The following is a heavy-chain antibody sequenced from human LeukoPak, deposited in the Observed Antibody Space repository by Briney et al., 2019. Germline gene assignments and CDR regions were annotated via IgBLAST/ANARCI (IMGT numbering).Heavy chain of an antibody. J-gene: IGHJ5*02. D-gene: IGHD6-25*01. Sequence: PSETLSLTCTVSGYSITSGYYWVWIRQPPGKGLEWVGDNFHSGTTNYNPSLKSRLAISADSSKNHFSLSLRSVTAADTAVYYCARSPGSASFDPWGQGTLVTVSS. CDR3: ARSPGSASFDP. CDR2: NFHSGTT. V-gene: IGHV4-38-2*02. CDR1: GYSITSGYY.